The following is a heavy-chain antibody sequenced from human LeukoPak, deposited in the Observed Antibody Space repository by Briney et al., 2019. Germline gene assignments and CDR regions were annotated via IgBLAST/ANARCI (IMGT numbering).Heavy chain of an antibody. D-gene: IGHD6-13*01. CDR1: EYTFSIYN. Sequence: GASGKVSCKASEYTFSIYNMHWVRQAPGQGLEWMGIINPSGGTRYAQKLQGRITMTRDTSTSTVYMELSSLRSEDTAVYYCAREGVAGTGLDYWGQGTLVTVSS. CDR3: AREGVAGTGLDY. V-gene: IGHV1-46*01. J-gene: IGHJ4*02. CDR2: INPSGGT.